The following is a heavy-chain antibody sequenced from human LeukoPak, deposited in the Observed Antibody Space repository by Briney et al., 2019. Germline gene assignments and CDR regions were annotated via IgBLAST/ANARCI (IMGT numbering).Heavy chain of an antibody. Sequence: GGSLRLSCAASGFTFSSYGMHWVRQAPGKGLEWVVVIWYDGSNKYYADSVKGRFTISRDNSKNTLYLQMNSLRAEDTAVCYCARDAGDFWSGYYPGGLDYWGQGTLVTVSS. CDR3: ARDAGDFWSGYYPGGLDY. V-gene: IGHV3-33*01. D-gene: IGHD3-3*01. J-gene: IGHJ4*02. CDR2: IWYDGSNK. CDR1: GFTFSSYG.